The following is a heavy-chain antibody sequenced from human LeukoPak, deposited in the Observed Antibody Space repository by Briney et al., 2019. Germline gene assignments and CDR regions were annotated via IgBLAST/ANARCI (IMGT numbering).Heavy chain of an antibody. D-gene: IGHD4-17*01. Sequence: PGGSLRLSCAASGFTFSNAWMSWVRQAPGKGLEWVGRIKSKTDGGTTDYAAPVKGRFTISRDDSKNTLYLQMNSLKTEDTAVYYCTTDTGDYALLIASKGYWGQGTLVTVSS. CDR1: GFTFSNAW. CDR3: TTDTGDYALLIASKGY. J-gene: IGHJ4*02. V-gene: IGHV3-15*01. CDR2: IKSKTDGGTT.